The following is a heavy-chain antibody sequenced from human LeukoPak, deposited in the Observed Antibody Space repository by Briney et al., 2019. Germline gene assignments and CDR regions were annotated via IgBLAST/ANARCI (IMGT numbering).Heavy chain of an antibody. CDR2: IKQDGSEK. V-gene: IGHV3-7*01. CDR1: GFTFSSYW. CDR3: ARDYNCYGSGSYHDY. D-gene: IGHD3-10*01. Sequence: PGGSLRLSCAASGFTFSSYWMNWVRQAPGKGLEWVANIKQDGSEKYYVDSVKGRSTISRDNAKNSLYLKMNSLRAEDTAVYYCARDYNCYGSGSYHDYWGQGTLVTVSS. J-gene: IGHJ4*02.